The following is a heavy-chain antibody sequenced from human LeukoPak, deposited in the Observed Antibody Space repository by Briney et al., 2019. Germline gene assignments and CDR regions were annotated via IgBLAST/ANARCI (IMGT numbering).Heavy chain of an antibody. CDR3: ASGWLRFGGAFDI. CDR1: GYSISSAYY. D-gene: IGHD5-12*01. J-gene: IGHJ3*02. CDR2: MYHSGST. Sequence: PSETLSLTCSVSGYSISSAYYWGWIRQPPGKGLEWIGTMYHSGSTNYNPSLKSRVTISVDTSKNQFSLKLSSVTAADTAVYYCASGWLRFGGAFDIWGQGTMVTVSS. V-gene: IGHV4-38-2*02.